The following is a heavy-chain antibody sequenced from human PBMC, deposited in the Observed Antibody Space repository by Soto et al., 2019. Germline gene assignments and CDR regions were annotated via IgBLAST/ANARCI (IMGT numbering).Heavy chain of an antibody. CDR2: ISGSGGST. Sequence: EVQLLESGGGLVQPGGSLGLSCAASGFTFSSYAMSWVRQAPGTGLEWASAISGSGGSTYYADSVKGRFTISRDNSKNTLYLQMNSLRAEDTAVYYCAKDFPGYESYYYYGMDVWGQGTTVTVSS. V-gene: IGHV3-23*01. D-gene: IGHD5-12*01. CDR1: GFTFSSYA. J-gene: IGHJ6*02. CDR3: AKDFPGYESYYYYGMDV.